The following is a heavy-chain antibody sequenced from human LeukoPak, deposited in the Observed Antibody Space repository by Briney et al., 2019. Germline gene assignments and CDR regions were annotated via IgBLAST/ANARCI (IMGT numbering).Heavy chain of an antibody. Sequence: GGSLRLSCAASGFTFSSYAMSWVRQAPGKGLEWVSAISSSGGSTYYADSVKGRFTISRDNSKNTLYLQMNSLRAEDTAVYYCAKVFFAITIFGVVSLPPFDYWGQGTLVTVSS. CDR2: ISSSGGST. D-gene: IGHD3-3*01. J-gene: IGHJ4*02. CDR1: GFTFSSYA. CDR3: AKVFFAITIFGVVSLPPFDY. V-gene: IGHV3-23*01.